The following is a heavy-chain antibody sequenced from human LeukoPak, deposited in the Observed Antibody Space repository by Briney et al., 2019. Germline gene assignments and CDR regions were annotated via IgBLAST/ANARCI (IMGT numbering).Heavy chain of an antibody. J-gene: IGHJ3*02. D-gene: IGHD3-22*01. Sequence: GGSLRLSCAASGFTFSSYGMHWVSQAPGKGLEWVAVISYDGSNKYYADSVKGRFTISRDNSKNTLYLQMNSLRAEDTAVYYCAKDYYDSSGQRGAFDIWGQGTMVTVSS. V-gene: IGHV3-30*18. CDR2: ISYDGSNK. CDR1: GFTFSSYG. CDR3: AKDYYDSSGQRGAFDI.